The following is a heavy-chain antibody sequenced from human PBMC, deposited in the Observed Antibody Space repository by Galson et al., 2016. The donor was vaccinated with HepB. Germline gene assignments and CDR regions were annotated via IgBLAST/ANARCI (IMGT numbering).Heavy chain of an antibody. CDR3: AKGSNGWTKFIDF. Sequence: SLRFSCAASGFTFTNYAMSWVRQAPGKGLEWVSGITGSDGSTRYADSVKGRFIISRDNSKNTLYLQMDSLRAEDTAVYYCAKGSNGWTKFIDFWGQGTLVTVSS. J-gene: IGHJ4*02. CDR2: ITGSDGST. D-gene: IGHD6-19*01. CDR1: GFTFTNYA. V-gene: IGHV3-23*01.